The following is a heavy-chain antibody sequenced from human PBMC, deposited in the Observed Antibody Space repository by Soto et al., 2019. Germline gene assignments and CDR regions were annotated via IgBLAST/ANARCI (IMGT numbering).Heavy chain of an antibody. V-gene: IGHV4-4*07. CDR2: LYSSGNT. J-gene: IGHJ4*02. D-gene: IGHD6-19*01. CDR3: ARGPYSSRWYVVDY. CDR1: GASISAYA. Sequence: QVQLQESGPGLVKPSETLSLTCTVSGASISAYAWSWIRQPAGKGLEWIGRLYSSGNTNYNPSFKSRLTMSADTSKNQFSLKLSSVTAADTAVYYCARGPYSSRWYVVDYWGQGTLVTVSS.